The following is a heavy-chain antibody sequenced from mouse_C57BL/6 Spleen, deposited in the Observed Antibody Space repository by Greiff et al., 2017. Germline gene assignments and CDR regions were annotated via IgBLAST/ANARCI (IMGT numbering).Heavy chain of an antibody. CDR3: ASVYDYDEFDY. V-gene: IGHV1-50*01. Sequence: VQLQQPGAELVKPGASVKLSCKASGYTFTSYWMQWVKQRPGQGLEWIGEIDPSDSDTNYNQKFKGKATLTVDTSSSTAYMQLSSLTSEDSAVYYCASVYDYDEFDYWGQGTTLTVSS. D-gene: IGHD2-4*01. J-gene: IGHJ2*01. CDR2: IDPSDSDT. CDR1: GYTFTSYW.